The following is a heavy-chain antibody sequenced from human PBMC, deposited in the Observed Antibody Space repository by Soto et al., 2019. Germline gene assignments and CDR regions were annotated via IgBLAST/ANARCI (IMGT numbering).Heavy chain of an antibody. Sequence: GGSLRLSCEGTGFNFSSYWMHWVRQAPGKGLEWVANTKRDASETYYADSVKGRFTISRDHARNSLYLQMNSLRVEDTAVYYCARPPVKGIHVWGQGTTVTVAS. CDR2: TKRDASET. D-gene: IGHD4-17*01. V-gene: IGHV3-7*01. CDR3: ARPPVKGIHV. CDR1: GFNFSSYW. J-gene: IGHJ6*02.